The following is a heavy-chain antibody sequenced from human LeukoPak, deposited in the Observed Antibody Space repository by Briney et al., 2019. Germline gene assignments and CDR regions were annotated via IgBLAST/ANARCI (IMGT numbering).Heavy chain of an antibody. CDR3: ARSYYDYVWGSYRTYYFDY. CDR2: ISAYNGNT. CDR1: GYTFTSYG. J-gene: IGHJ4*02. V-gene: IGHV1-18*04. D-gene: IGHD3-16*02. Sequence: ASVKVSCKASGYTFTSYGISWVRRAPGQGLEWMGWISAYNGNTNYAQKLQGRVTMTTDTSTSTAYMELRSLRSDDTAVYYCARSYYDYVWGSYRTYYFDYWGQGTLVTVSS.